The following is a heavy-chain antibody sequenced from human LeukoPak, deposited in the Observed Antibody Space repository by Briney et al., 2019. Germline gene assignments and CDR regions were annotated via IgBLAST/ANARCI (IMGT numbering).Heavy chain of an antibody. CDR2: IKQDGSEE. D-gene: IGHD3-16*02. J-gene: IGHJ4*02. V-gene: IGHV3-7*01. CDR1: GFTFRSHW. Sequence: PGGSLRLSCAASGFTFRSHWVTWVRQAPGKGLEWVANIKQDGSEEYYVDSVKGQFTISRDNAKNSLYLQMDSLRAEDTAMYYCAREAYYDYVWGNYRYFDFWGQGTLVTVSS. CDR3: AREAYYDYVWGNYRYFDF.